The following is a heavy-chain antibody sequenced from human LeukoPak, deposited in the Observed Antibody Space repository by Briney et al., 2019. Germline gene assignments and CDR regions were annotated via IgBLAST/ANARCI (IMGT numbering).Heavy chain of an antibody. CDR2: INPNSGGT. J-gene: IGHJ4*02. D-gene: IGHD5-12*01. Sequence: ASVKVSCKASGYTFTGYYMHWVRQAPGQGLEWMGWINPNSGGTNYAQKFQGRVTMTRDTSISTAYMELNRLRSDDTAVYYCVRSLVAYGGYFDYWGQGTLVTVSS. V-gene: IGHV1-2*02. CDR1: GYTFTGYY. CDR3: VRSLVAYGGYFDY.